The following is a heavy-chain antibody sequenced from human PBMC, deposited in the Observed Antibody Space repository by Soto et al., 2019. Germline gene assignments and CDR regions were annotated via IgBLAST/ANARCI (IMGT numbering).Heavy chain of an antibody. V-gene: IGHV4-59*01. Sequence: PSETLSLTCTVSGGSISSFYWSWIRQPPGKGLEWIGYIYYSGSTNYNPSLKSRVTISVDTSKNQFSLKLSSVTAADTAVYYCARVTARRPKGYYYYYYYGMDVWGQGTTVTVS. CDR3: ARVTARRPKGYYYYYYYGMDV. CDR1: GGSISSFY. CDR2: IYYSGST. J-gene: IGHJ6*02. D-gene: IGHD2-15*01.